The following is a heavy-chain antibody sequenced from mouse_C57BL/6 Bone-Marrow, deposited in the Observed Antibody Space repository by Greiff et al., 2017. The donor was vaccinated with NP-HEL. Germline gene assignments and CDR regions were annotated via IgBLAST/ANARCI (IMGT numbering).Heavy chain of an antibody. CDR2: INPGSGGT. J-gene: IGHJ4*01. Sequence: VQLQQSGAELVRPGTSVKVSCKASGYAFTNYLIEWVKQRPGQGLEWIGVINPGSGGTNYNEKFKGKATLTADKSSSTAYMQLSSLTSEDSAVYFCARESPYYYAMDYWGQGTSVTVSS. V-gene: IGHV1-54*01. CDR1: GYAFTNYL. CDR3: ARESPYYYAMDY.